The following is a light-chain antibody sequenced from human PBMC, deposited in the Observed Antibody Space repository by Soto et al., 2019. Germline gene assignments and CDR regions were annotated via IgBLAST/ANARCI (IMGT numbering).Light chain of an antibody. V-gene: IGKV1-9*01. J-gene: IGKJ4*01. CDR2: AAS. CDR3: QHVNSFPPFT. Sequence: DIQLTQSPSFLSASVGDRVTITCRASQDISSSLAWYQQKPGKAPKILMYAASSLESWVPSRFSGSGSGTEFTLTISSLQPDDCATYYCQHVNSFPPFTFGGGTTVEIK. CDR1: QDISSS.